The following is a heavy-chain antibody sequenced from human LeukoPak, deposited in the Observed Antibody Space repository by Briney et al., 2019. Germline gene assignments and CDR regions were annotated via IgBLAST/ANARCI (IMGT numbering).Heavy chain of an antibody. Sequence: GGSLRLSCAASGFTFSGYWMHWVLQAPGKGLVWVSRINSDGYSTTYADSVKGRFTISRDNAKNTLFLQMNSLRAEDTAVYYCVRLVAVPDAYFDYWGQGTLVTVSS. D-gene: IGHD2-2*01. CDR3: VRLVAVPDAYFDY. V-gene: IGHV3-74*01. CDR2: INSDGYST. J-gene: IGHJ4*02. CDR1: GFTFSGYW.